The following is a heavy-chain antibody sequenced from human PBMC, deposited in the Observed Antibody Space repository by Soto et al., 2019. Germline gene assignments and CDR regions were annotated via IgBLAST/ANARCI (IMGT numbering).Heavy chain of an antibody. CDR2: ISDRETT. V-gene: IGHV4-4*03. CDR1: GASVSSSNW. D-gene: IGHD3-10*01. Sequence: PETLSLTCAVSGASVSSSNWWSWVRQPPGKGLEWIGEISDRETTNYNPSLKSRVTISVDKSKNEVSLKVTSVTAADTAVYYCARVFSGNKEWFDPWGQGILVTVSS. CDR3: ARVFSGNKEWFDP. J-gene: IGHJ5*02.